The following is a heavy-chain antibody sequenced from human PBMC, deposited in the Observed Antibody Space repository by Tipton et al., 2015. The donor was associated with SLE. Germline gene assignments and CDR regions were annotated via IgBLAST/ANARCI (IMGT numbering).Heavy chain of an antibody. CDR3: ARELHCSSTSCSSGHMDV. Sequence: LRLSCAVYGGSFSGYYWSWIRQPPGKGLEWIGEINHSGSTNYNPSLKSRITISVDTYKNQFSLKLSSVTAADTAVYYCARELHCSSTSCSSGHMDVWGKGTTVTVSS. CDR1: GGSFSGYY. CDR2: INHSGST. D-gene: IGHD2-2*01. V-gene: IGHV4-34*01. J-gene: IGHJ6*03.